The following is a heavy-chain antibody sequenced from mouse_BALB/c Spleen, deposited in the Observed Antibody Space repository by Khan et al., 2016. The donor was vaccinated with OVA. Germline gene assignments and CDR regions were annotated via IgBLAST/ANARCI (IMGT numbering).Heavy chain of an antibody. CDR2: IYWDDDK. Sequence: QVTLKESGPGILQPSQTLSLTCSFSAFSLSASGVGVSWIRQPSGKGLEWLAHIYWDDDKRYNPSLKSRLTISKDASRSPVFLKITSVDTDDTATYYCARGARGVFSDYMFAYWGKGTLVTVSA. V-gene: IGHV8-12*01. CDR3: ARGARGVFSDYMFAY. CDR1: AFSLSASGVG. D-gene: IGHD2-4*01. J-gene: IGHJ3*01.